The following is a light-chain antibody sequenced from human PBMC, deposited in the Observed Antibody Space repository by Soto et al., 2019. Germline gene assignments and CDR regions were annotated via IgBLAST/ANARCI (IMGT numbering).Light chain of an antibody. CDR1: RXDIGAYDY. CDR2: EVT. J-gene: IGLJ2*01. V-gene: IGLV2-14*01. CDR3: NSYTNSSAVV. Sequence: QSVLAQPASVSGSPGQSITIFCAGTRXDIGAYDYVSWYQQHPGNAPKLLVYEVTNRPSGVSDRFSGSKSGNTASLTISGLQAEDEADYYCNSYTNSSAVVFCGGTKVTVL.